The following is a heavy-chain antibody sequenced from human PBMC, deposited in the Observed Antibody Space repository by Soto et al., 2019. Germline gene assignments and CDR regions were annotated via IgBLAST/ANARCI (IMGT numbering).Heavy chain of an antibody. D-gene: IGHD3-10*01. CDR2: INPNTGNT. CDR3: ARSPRTSYALGSYSHFKH. CDR1: GYTFTSYD. V-gene: IGHV1-8*01. J-gene: IGHJ1*01. Sequence: ASVKVSCKASGYTFTSYDINWVRQATGQGLEWMGSINPNTGNTVYAPKFQGRVTMTRNTSISTAYMELSSLRSDDSAVFFCARSPRTSYALGSYSHFKHWGQGTPVTVSS.